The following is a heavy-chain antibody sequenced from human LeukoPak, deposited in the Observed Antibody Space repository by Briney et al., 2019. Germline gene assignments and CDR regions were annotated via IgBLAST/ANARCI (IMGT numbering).Heavy chain of an antibody. CDR3: AKPISGGLAVSADWFDP. V-gene: IGHV3-23*01. Sequence: GGSLRLSCAAPRFTSSNYAMSSVRQAPGKGLQWVSTINANGINTYYADSVRGRFTISRDNSKDTLYLQLNSLRAEDTAIYFCAKPISGGLAVSADWFDPWGEGTLVIVSS. CDR2: INANGINT. J-gene: IGHJ5*02. CDR1: RFTSSNYA. D-gene: IGHD6-19*01.